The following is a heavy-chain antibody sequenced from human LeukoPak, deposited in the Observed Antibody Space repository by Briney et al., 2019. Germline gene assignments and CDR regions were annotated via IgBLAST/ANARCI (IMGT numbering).Heavy chain of an antibody. D-gene: IGHD4-17*01. CDR3: ATTVTTRYYFDY. V-gene: IGHV4-39*01. CDR1: GFTFSIYA. Sequence: PGGPLRLSCAASGFTFSIYAMGWIRQPPGKGLEWIGSMYYSGTTYYNPSLKSRVTISVDTYKSQFSLKLSSMTGADTAVYYCATTVTTRYYFDYWGQGTLVTVSS. J-gene: IGHJ4*02. CDR2: MYYSGTT.